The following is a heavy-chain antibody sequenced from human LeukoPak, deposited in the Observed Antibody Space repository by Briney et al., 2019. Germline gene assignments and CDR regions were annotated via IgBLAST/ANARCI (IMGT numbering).Heavy chain of an antibody. Sequence: PGGSPRLSCAASGFTFSSYWMSWVRQAPGKGLEWVANIKQDGSEKYYVDSVKGRFTISRDNAKNSLYLQMNSLRAEDTAVYYCARDGIPRYYDILTGYSPNWFDPWGQGTLVTVSS. J-gene: IGHJ5*02. CDR2: IKQDGSEK. CDR1: GFTFSSYW. CDR3: ARDGIPRYYDILTGYSPNWFDP. D-gene: IGHD3-9*01. V-gene: IGHV3-7*01.